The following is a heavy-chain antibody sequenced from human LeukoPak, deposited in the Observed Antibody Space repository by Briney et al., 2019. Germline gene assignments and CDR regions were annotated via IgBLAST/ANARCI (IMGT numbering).Heavy chain of an antibody. D-gene: IGHD4-11*01. CDR2: TSSDLNVK. CDR3: ARDPRPVTTSAYYYGMDV. J-gene: IGHJ6*02. Sequence: GGSLRLSCAASGFTFRNYVIHWVRQAPGKGLEWVAVTSSDLNVKLYADSVKGRFTISRDNAKNSLYLQMNSLRAEDTAVYYCARDPRPVTTSAYYYGMDVWGQGTTVTVSS. V-gene: IGHV3-30-3*01. CDR1: GFTFRNYV.